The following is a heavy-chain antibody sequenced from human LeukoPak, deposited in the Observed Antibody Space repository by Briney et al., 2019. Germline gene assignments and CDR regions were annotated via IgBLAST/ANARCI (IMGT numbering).Heavy chain of an antibody. D-gene: IGHD2-2*01. Sequence: EASAKVSCKASGYTFTSYDINWVRQAPGQGLEWVGWINPNSGNTGYAQKFQGRVTMTRNTSISTAYMELSCLRSEDTAVYYCARARGIVVVPAATYGMDVWGQGTTVTVSS. J-gene: IGHJ6*02. V-gene: IGHV1-8*01. CDR2: INPNSGNT. CDR1: GYTFTSYD. CDR3: ARARGIVVVPAATYGMDV.